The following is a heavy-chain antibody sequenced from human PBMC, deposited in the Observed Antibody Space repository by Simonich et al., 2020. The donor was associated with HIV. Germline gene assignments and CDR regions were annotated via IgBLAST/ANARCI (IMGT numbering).Heavy chain of an antibody. Sequence: EVQLVESGGGLVQPGGSLRLSCAASGFTFSSYWMHWVRQAPGKGVVWVSRINSDGSSTSYADSVRGRFTISRDNAKNTVYLQMNSLRGEDTAVYYCARGSANIEDIWGQGTMVSVSS. CDR3: ARGSANIEDI. J-gene: IGHJ3*02. CDR2: INSDGSST. V-gene: IGHV3-74*01. CDR1: GFTFSSYW. D-gene: IGHD2-15*01.